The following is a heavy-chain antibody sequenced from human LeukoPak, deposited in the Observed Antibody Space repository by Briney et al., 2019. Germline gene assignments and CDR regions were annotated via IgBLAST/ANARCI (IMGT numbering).Heavy chain of an antibody. CDR2: INPNSGGT. D-gene: IGHD2-15*01. V-gene: IGHV1-2*02. CDR1: GYTFTGYY. Sequence: ASVKVSCKASGYTFTGYYMHWMRQAPGQGLEWMGWINPNSGGTNYAQKFQGRVTMTRDTSISTAYMELSRLRSDDTAVYYCAREEVVVAAHFDYWGQGTLVTVSS. J-gene: IGHJ4*02. CDR3: AREEVVVAAHFDY.